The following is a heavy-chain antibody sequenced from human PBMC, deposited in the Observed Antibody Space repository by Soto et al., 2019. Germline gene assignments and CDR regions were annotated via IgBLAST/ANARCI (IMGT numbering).Heavy chain of an antibody. D-gene: IGHD6-6*01. CDR1: GFTFSSYG. V-gene: IGHV3-30*18. Sequence: GGSLRLSCAASGFTFSSYGMHWVRQAPGKGLEWVAVISYDGSNKYYADSVKGRFTISRDNSKDTLYLQMNSLRAEDTAVYYCAKEGTQLGSFDYWGQGTLVTVSS. CDR2: ISYDGSNK. J-gene: IGHJ4*02. CDR3: AKEGTQLGSFDY.